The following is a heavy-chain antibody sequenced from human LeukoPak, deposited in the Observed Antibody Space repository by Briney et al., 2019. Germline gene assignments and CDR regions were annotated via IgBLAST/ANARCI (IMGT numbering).Heavy chain of an antibody. J-gene: IGHJ4*02. CDR2: ISSSSSYI. CDR3: ARGGSDGYSGYAGFDY. CDR1: GFTFSSYS. Sequence: GGSLRLSCAASGFTFSSYSMNWVRQAPGKGLEWVSSISSSSSYIYYADSVKGRFTISRDNAKNSLYLQMNSLRAEDTAVYYCARGGSDGYSGYAGFDYWGQGTLSPSPQ. D-gene: IGHD5-12*01. V-gene: IGHV3-21*01.